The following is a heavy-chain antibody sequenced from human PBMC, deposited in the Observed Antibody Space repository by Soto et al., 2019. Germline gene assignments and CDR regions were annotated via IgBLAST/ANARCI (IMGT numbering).Heavy chain of an antibody. CDR3: AKANDILTGYYYYYYGMDF. D-gene: IGHD3-9*01. Sequence: PGGSLRLSCAASGFTFSSYAMSWVRQAPGKGLEWVSAISGSGGSTYYADSVKGRFTISRDNSKNTLYLQMNSLRAEDTAVYYCAKANDILTGYYYYYYGMDFWGQGTTVTVSS. CDR1: GFTFSSYA. J-gene: IGHJ6*02. CDR2: ISGSGGST. V-gene: IGHV3-23*01.